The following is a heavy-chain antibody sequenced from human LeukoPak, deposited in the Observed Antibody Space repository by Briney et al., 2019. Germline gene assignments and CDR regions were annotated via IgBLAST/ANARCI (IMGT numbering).Heavy chain of an antibody. D-gene: IGHD4-11*01. CDR2: ISSSSSYI. CDR1: GFTFSSYS. Sequence: GGSLRLSCAASGFTFSSYSMNWVRQAPGKGLEWVSSISSSSSYIYYADSVKGRFTISRDNAKNSLYLQMNSLRAEDTAVYYCASNSLWSNYDPGYWGQGTLVTVSS. J-gene: IGHJ4*02. CDR3: ASNSLWSNYDPGY. V-gene: IGHV3-21*01.